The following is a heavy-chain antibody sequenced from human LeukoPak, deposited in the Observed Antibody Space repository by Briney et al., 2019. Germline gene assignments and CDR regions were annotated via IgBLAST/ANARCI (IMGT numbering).Heavy chain of an antibody. Sequence: WASVKVSCKAFGYTFTSNYMHWVRQAPGQGPEWMGVISPSGRSTTYAQKFQGRVTLTRDTSISTAYMELSRLRSDDTAMYYCAKAGLGYSSSWDYYYYMDVWGKGTTVTVSS. CDR1: GYTFTSNY. J-gene: IGHJ6*03. V-gene: IGHV1-46*01. CDR2: ISPSGRST. CDR3: AKAGLGYSSSWDYYYYMDV. D-gene: IGHD6-13*01.